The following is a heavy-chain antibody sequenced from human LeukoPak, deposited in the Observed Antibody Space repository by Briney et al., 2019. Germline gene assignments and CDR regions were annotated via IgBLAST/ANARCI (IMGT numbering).Heavy chain of an antibody. Sequence: PSETLSLTCTVSGGSISSYYWSWIRQPPGQGLEWIGYIYYSGSTNYNPSLKSRVTISVDTSKNQFSLKLSSVTGADTAVYYCARGSISWYLDYYYYYMDGCSKGSTVTVSS. CDR1: GGSISSYY. CDR3: ARGSISWYLDYYYYYMDG. V-gene: IGHV4-59*01. D-gene: IGHD6-13*01. CDR2: IYYSGST. J-gene: IGHJ6*03.